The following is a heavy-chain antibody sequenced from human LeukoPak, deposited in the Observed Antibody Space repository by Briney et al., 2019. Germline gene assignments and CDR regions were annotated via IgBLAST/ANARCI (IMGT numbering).Heavy chain of an antibody. V-gene: IGHV4-30-2*01. CDR2: IYHSGST. D-gene: IGHD4-23*01. Sequence: SETLSLTCTVSGGSISSGGYYWSWIRQPPGKGLEWIGYIYHSGSTYYNPSLKSRVTISVDRSKNQFSLKLSSVTAADTAVYYCANYGGNSHGAFDIWGQGTMVTVSS. CDR1: GGSISSGGYY. CDR3: ANYGGNSHGAFDI. J-gene: IGHJ3*02.